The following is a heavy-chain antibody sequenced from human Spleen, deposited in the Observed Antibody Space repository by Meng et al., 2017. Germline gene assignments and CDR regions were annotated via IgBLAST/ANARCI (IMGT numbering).Heavy chain of an antibody. J-gene: IGHJ4*02. CDR3: AKDPPRYSSGWYGIDY. CDR1: GFTVSSNY. V-gene: IGHV3-53*01. Sequence: GESLKISCAASGFTVSSNYMSWVRQAPGKGLEWVSVIYSGGSTYYADSVKGRFTISRDNSKNTLYLQMNSLRAEDTAVYYCAKDPPRYSSGWYGIDYWGQGTLVTVSS. D-gene: IGHD6-19*01. CDR2: IYSGGST.